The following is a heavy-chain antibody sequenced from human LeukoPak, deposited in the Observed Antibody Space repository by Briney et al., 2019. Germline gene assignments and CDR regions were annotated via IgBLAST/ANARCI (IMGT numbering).Heavy chain of an antibody. J-gene: IGHJ6*03. V-gene: IGHV3-43*01. D-gene: IGHD2-2*01. Sequence: GGSLRLSCAASGFTFDDYTMHWVRQAPGKGLEWVSLISWDGGSTYYADSVKGRFTISRDNSKNSLYPQMNSLRTEDTALYYCAKDGGYCSSTSCLYYYYYMDVWGKGTTVTVSS. CDR2: ISWDGGST. CDR1: GFTFDDYT. CDR3: AKDGGYCSSTSCLYYYYYMDV.